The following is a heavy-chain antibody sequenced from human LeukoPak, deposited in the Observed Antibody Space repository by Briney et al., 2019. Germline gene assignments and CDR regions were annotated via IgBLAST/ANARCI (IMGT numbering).Heavy chain of an antibody. CDR3: AKGAVLRFLSYFDY. CDR2: IRASGGNT. V-gene: IGHV3-23*01. D-gene: IGHD3-3*01. J-gene: IGHJ4*02. Sequence: GGSLRLSCAASGFTFSSYAMSGVRQAPGKGLAWVAGIRASGGNTYSADAVKGRFTISRDNTKNTLYLRMTSLRAEDTAVYYCAKGAVLRFLSYFDYWGQGTLVTVSS. CDR1: GFTFSSYA.